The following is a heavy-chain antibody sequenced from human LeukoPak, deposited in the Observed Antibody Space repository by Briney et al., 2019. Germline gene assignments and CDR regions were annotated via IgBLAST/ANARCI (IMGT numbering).Heavy chain of an antibody. J-gene: IGHJ4*02. V-gene: IGHV4-61*02. D-gene: IGHD3-22*01. CDR1: GGSISSGSYY. Sequence: SQTLSLTCTVSGGSISSGSYYWSWIRQPAGKGLEWIGRIYTSGSTNYNPSLKSRVTISVDTSKNQFSLKLSSVTAADTAVYYCAKDLSDSSGYYYLLGDYWGQGTLVTVSS. CDR3: AKDLSDSSGYYYLLGDY. CDR2: IYTSGST.